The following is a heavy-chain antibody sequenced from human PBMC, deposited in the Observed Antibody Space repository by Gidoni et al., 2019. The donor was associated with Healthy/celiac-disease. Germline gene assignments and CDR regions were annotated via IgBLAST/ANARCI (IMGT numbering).Heavy chain of an antibody. CDR3: ARYLNYYDSSGYYEGWFDP. CDR2: IYYSGIT. CDR1: VGSISSYY. Sequence: QVQLQESGPGLVKPSETLSLTCTVSVGSISSYYWSWIRKPPGKGLEWIGYIYYSGITNDNPALKSRVTISVDTSSNQFALKLSSVTAADTAVYYCARYLNYYDSSGYYEGWFDPWGQGTLVTGSS. J-gene: IGHJ5*02. V-gene: IGHV4-59*01. D-gene: IGHD3-22*01.